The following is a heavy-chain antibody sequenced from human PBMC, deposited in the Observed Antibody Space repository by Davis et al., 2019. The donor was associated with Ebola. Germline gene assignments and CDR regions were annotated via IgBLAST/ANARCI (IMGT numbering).Heavy chain of an antibody. CDR2: ISASGADI. CDR3: AEGGTNNFLGAN. V-gene: IGHV3-23*01. J-gene: IGHJ4*02. CDR1: GFTFSSYA. Sequence: PGGSLRLSCAASGFTFSSYAMSWVRQAPGEGLEWVSGISASGADIKYADSVKGRFSISRDNSKNTLYLQMDSLRAEDTAVFYCAEGGTNNFLGANWGQGTLVTVSS. D-gene: IGHD2-8*01.